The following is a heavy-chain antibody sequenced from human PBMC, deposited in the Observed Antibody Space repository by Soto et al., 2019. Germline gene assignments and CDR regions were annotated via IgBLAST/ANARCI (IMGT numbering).Heavy chain of an antibody. CDR1: GDSIKTETW. V-gene: IGHV4-4*02. Sequence: QVHLQESGPGLVKPSETLSLTCAVSGDSIKTETWWSWLRQLPGTGLEWIGEIKHTGDANANPALRGRFSLSVDRTNSQFFLKLRSVRAADTAVYFCAREGRLHGFESWGKGTRVTASS. J-gene: IGHJ5*01. CDR3: AREGRLHGFES. CDR2: IKHTGDA.